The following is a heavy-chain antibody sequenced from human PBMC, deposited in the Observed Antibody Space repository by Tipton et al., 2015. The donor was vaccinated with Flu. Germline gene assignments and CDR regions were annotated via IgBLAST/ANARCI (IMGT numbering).Heavy chain of an antibody. CDR1: GDSVSSNSAA. V-gene: IGHV4-61*01. D-gene: IGHD5-24*01. Sequence: GLVKPSQTLSLTCAISGDSVSSNSAAWSWIRQPPGKGLEWIGYIYYSGSTNYNPSLKSRVTISLDTSKNQFSLRVNSVTAADTAVYYCATSGWRDPRGSFDFWGQGTLVTVSS. CDR3: ATSGWRDPRGSFDF. J-gene: IGHJ4*02. CDR2: IYYSGST.